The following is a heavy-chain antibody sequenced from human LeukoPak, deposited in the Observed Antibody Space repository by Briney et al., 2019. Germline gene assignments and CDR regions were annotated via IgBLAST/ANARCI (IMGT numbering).Heavy chain of an antibody. D-gene: IGHD2-15*01. CDR3: ARGRYCSGGSCYYNWFDP. V-gene: IGHV1-8*01. J-gene: IGHJ5*02. Sequence: ASVKVSCKASGYTFTSYDINWVRQAPGQGLEWMGWMNPNSGNTGYAQKFQGRVTMTRNTSISTAYMEVSSLRSEDTAVYYCARGRYCSGGSCYYNWFDPWGQGTLVTVSS. CDR1: GYTFTSYD. CDR2: MNPNSGNT.